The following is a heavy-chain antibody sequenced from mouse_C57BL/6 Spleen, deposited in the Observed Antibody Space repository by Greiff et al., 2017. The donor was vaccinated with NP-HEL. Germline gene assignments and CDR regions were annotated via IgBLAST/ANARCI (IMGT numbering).Heavy chain of an antibody. CDR3: ASTVVATYWYFDV. Sequence: VQLQESVAELVRPGASVKLSCTASGFNIKNTYMHWVKQRPEQGLEWIGKIDPANGNTKYAPKFQGKATITADTSSNTAYLQLSSLTSEDTAIYYCASTVVATYWYFDVWGTGTTVTVSS. CDR1: GFNIKNTY. D-gene: IGHD1-1*01. CDR2: IDPANGNT. J-gene: IGHJ1*03. V-gene: IGHV14-3*01.